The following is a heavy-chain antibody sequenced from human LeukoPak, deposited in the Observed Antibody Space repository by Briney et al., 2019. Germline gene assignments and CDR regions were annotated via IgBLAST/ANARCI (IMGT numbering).Heavy chain of an antibody. Sequence: GASVKVSCKASGYTFTSYDINWVRQATGQGLEWMGWMNPNSGNTGYAQKFQGRVTMTRNTSISTAYMELSSLRSEDTAVYYCASVGRYALHAFDIWGQGTMVTVSS. D-gene: IGHD2-2*01. CDR2: MNPNSGNT. J-gene: IGHJ3*02. CDR1: GYTFTSYD. CDR3: ASVGRYALHAFDI. V-gene: IGHV1-8*01.